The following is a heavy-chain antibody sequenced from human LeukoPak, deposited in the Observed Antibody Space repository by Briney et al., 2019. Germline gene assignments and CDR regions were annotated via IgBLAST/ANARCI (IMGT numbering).Heavy chain of an antibody. CDR3: AKDEVVVVPAAQYYFDY. V-gene: IGHV3-30*18. J-gene: IGHJ4*02. CDR1: GFTFNNYG. Sequence: PGRSLRLSCAASGFTFNNYGIHWVRQAPGKGLEWVAVISYDGSNKYYADSVKGRFTISRDNSKNTLYLQMNSLRAEDTAVYYCAKDEVVVVPAAQYYFDYWGQGTLVTVSS. D-gene: IGHD2-2*01. CDR2: ISYDGSNK.